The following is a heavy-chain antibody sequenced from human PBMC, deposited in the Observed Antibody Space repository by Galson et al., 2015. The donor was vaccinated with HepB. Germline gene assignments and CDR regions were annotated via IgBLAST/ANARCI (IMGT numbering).Heavy chain of an antibody. V-gene: IGHV3-7*01. CDR2: IKHDGSEK. CDR3: ARYSSGNYGDY. J-gene: IGHJ4*02. CDR1: GFTFSRYW. D-gene: IGHD1-26*01. Sequence: SLRLSCAASGFTFSRYWMGWVRQAPGKGLEWVADIKHDGSEKYYVDSVKGRFTISRDNAKNSLYLQVNSLRAEDTAVYYCARYSSGNYGDYWSQGTLVTVSS.